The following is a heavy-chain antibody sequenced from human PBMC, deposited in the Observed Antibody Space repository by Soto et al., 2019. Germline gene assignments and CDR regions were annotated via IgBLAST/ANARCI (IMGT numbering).Heavy chain of an antibody. Sequence: PSETLSLTCTVSGGSISSYYWSWIRQPPGKGLEWIGYIYYSGSTNYNPSLKSRVTISVDTSKNQFSLKLSSVTAADTAVYYCARHSRYGDYKIFDYWGQGTLVTVS. V-gene: IGHV4-59*08. CDR3: ARHSRYGDYKIFDY. J-gene: IGHJ4*02. D-gene: IGHD4-17*01. CDR1: GGSISSYY. CDR2: IYYSGST.